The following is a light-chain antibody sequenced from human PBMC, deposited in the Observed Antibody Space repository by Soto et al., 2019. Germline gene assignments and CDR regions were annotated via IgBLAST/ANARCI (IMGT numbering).Light chain of an antibody. J-gene: IGKJ4*01. CDR3: MQALQTPLT. CDR1: QRLLHSNGYNY. V-gene: IGKV2-28*01. Sequence: DIVRTQSPLSLPVTPGEPASSSCTSSQRLLHSNGYNYLDWYLQKPGQSPQLLIYFGSNRASGVPARFSGSGSGTDFTLKISRVEAEDVGVYYCMQALQTPLTFGGGTKVEIK. CDR2: FGS.